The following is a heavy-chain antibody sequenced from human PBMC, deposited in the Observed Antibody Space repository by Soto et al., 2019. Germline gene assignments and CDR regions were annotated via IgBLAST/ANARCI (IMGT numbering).Heavy chain of an antibody. CDR2: MNPNSGNT. CDR3: ARGRGYYDFWSGYYRSYYYGMDV. Sequence: QVQLVQSGAEVKKPGASVKVSYKASGYTFTSYDINWVRQATGQGLEWMGWMNPNSGNTGYAQKFQGRVTMTRNTSISTAYMELSSLRSEDTAVYYCARGRGYYDFWSGYYRSYYYGMDVWGQGTTVTVSS. V-gene: IGHV1-8*01. J-gene: IGHJ6*02. CDR1: GYTFTSYD. D-gene: IGHD3-3*01.